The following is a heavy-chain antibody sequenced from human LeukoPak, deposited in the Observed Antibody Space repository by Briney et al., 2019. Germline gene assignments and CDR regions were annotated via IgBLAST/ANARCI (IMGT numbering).Heavy chain of an antibody. D-gene: IGHD6-13*01. CDR2: IIPIFGTA. CDR3: ARDQQEFRQTLDAFDI. CDR1: GGTFSSYA. V-gene: IGHV1-69*13. J-gene: IGHJ3*02. Sequence: SVKVSCKASGGTFSSYAISWVRQAPGQGLEWMGGIIPIFGTANYAQKFQGRVTITADESTSTAYMELSSLRSEDTAVYYCARDQQEFRQTLDAFDIWGQGTMVTVSS.